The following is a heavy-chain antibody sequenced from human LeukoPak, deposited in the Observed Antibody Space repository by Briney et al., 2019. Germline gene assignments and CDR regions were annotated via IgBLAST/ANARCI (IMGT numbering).Heavy chain of an antibody. CDR3: ARARIAARSNWFDP. Sequence: ASVTVSCKASGYTFTGYYMHWLRQAPGQGLEWMGWINPNSGGTNYAQKFQGRVTMTRDTSISTAYMELSRLRSDDTAVYYCARARIAARSNWFDPWGQGTLVTVSS. J-gene: IGHJ5*02. CDR1: GYTFTGYY. CDR2: INPNSGGT. V-gene: IGHV1-2*02. D-gene: IGHD6-6*01.